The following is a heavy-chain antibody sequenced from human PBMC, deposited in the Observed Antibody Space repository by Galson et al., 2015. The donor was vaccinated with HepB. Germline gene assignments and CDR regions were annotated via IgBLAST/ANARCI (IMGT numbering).Heavy chain of an antibody. CDR1: GYSFTSYG. Sequence: SVKVSCKASGYSFTSYGPSWVRQAPGQGLEWMGWISAYNGNTNYAQKFQGRVIMTTDTSTSTAYMELRSLRSDDTAVYYCAREIEYYDFWSGYYFGAFDIWGQGTMITVSS. D-gene: IGHD3-3*01. CDR3: AREIEYYDFWSGYYFGAFDI. CDR2: ISAYNGNT. V-gene: IGHV1-18*01. J-gene: IGHJ3*02.